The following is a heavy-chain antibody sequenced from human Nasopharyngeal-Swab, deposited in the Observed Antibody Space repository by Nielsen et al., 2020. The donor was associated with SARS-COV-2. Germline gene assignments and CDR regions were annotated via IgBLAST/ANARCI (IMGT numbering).Heavy chain of an antibody. D-gene: IGHD5-24*01. CDR3: AREGFERWLQWQGLSRHPSAGFDY. CDR2: INTNTGNP. J-gene: IGHJ4*02. CDR1: GYTFTSYA. V-gene: IGHV7-4-1*02. Sequence: ASVKVSCKASGYTFTSYAMNWVRQPPGQGLEWMGWINTNTGNPTYAQGFTGRFVFSLDTSVSTAYLQISSLKAEDTAVYYCAREGFERWLQWQGLSRHPSAGFDYWGQGTLVTVSS.